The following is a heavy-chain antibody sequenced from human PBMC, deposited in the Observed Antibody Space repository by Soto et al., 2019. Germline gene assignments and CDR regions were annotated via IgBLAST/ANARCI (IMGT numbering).Heavy chain of an antibody. Sequence: ASVQVSCKASGYTFTSYGISWVRQAPGQGLEWMGWISAYNGNTNYAQKLQGRVTMTTDTSTSTAYMELRSLRSDDTAVYYCAREGGYSGYDLYYYYGMDVWRQGTTVTVSS. J-gene: IGHJ6*02. D-gene: IGHD5-12*01. CDR3: AREGGYSGYDLYYYYGMDV. CDR1: GYTFTSYG. V-gene: IGHV1-18*01. CDR2: ISAYNGNT.